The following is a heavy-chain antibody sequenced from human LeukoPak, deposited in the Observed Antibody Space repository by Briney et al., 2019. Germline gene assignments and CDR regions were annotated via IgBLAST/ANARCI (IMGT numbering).Heavy chain of an antibody. Sequence: SETLSLTCAVYGGSFSGYYWSWTRQPPGKGLEWIGEINHSGSTNYNPSLKSQVTISVDTSKNQFSLKLSSVTAADTAVYYCARGRYSSSWLQPWGQGTLVTVSS. CDR3: ARGRYSSSWLQP. V-gene: IGHV4-34*01. D-gene: IGHD6-13*01. CDR1: GGSFSGYY. J-gene: IGHJ5*02. CDR2: INHSGST.